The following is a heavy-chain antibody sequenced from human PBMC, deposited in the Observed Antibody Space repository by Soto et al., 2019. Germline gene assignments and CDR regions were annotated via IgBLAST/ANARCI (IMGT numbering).Heavy chain of an antibody. Sequence: QVQLVQSGAEVKKPGSSVKVSCKASGGTFSTNPISWVRHAPGQGLEWMGGTGSGTGPGNHAQKFQGRLTITVDKSTSTVYMELSSLSSEDTDVYDCERRDSGGFYRYFDSWGQGTLVTVSS. CDR1: GGTFSTNP. CDR3: ERRDSGGFYRYFDS. D-gene: IGHD2-15*01. V-gene: IGHV1-69*06. CDR2: TGSGTGPG. J-gene: IGHJ4*02.